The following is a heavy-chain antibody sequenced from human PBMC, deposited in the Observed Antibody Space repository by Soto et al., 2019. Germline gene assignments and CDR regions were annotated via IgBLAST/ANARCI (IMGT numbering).Heavy chain of an antibody. V-gene: IGHV3-30-3*01. Sequence: GGSLRLSCAASGFTFSSYAMHWVRQAPGKGLEWVAVISYDGSNKYYADSVKGRFTISRDNSKNTLYLQMNSLRAEDTAVYYCARVNSGSYQVHPDAFDIWGQGTMVTVSS. CDR1: GFTFSSYA. J-gene: IGHJ3*02. D-gene: IGHD1-26*01. CDR2: ISYDGSNK. CDR3: ARVNSGSYQVHPDAFDI.